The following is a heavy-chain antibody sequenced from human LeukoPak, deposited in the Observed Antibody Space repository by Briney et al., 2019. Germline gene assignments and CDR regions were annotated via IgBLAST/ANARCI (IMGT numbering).Heavy chain of an antibody. J-gene: IGHJ4*02. Sequence: PSETLSLTCTVSGGSISSSSYYWGWIRQPPGKGLEWIGSIYYSGSTYYNPSLKSRVTISVDTSKNQFSLKLSSVTAADTAVYYCARQDILLEIVLNYWGQGTLVTVSS. V-gene: IGHV4-39*01. D-gene: IGHD3-10*01. CDR3: ARQDILLEIVLNY. CDR2: IYYSGST. CDR1: GGSISSSSYY.